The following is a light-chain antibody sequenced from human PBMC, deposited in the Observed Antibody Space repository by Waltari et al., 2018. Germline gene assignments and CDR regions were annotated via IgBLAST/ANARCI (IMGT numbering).Light chain of an antibody. CDR2: AVR. V-gene: IGLV2-8*01. J-gene: IGLJ2*01. CDR1: NSDVGGYDF. Sequence: QSALTQPPSASGPPGQSVTISCTGTNSDVGGYDFVSWYQQHPGKAPKLMIYAVRKRPAGVPDRFSGSKSGNTASLTVSGLQADDEADYYCCSYAGGNNLLFGGGTKLTVL. CDR3: CSYAGGNNLL.